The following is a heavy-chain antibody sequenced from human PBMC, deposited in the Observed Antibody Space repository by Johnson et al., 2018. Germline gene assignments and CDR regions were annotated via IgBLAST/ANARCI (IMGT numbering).Heavy chain of an antibody. J-gene: IGHJ3*02. CDR1: GFTLSSYP. V-gene: IGHV3-30-3*01. Sequence: QVQLVQSGGGVVQPGRSLRLSCVASGFTLSSYPIHWVRQAPGKGLEWVAVISFDGSNNRLTISRDNSKNTLYLQMNSLRAEDTAVYYCAKSPITMVRGVSGRKIWGQGTMVTVSS. CDR2: ISFDGSNN. CDR3: AKSPITMVRGVSGRKI. D-gene: IGHD3-10*01.